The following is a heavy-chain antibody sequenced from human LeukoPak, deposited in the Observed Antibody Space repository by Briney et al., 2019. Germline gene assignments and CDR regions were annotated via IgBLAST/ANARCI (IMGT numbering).Heavy chain of an antibody. Sequence: PGGSLRLSCAASGFTFSSYEMNWVRQAPGKGLEWVSYISSSGSTIYYADSVKGRFTISRDNAKNSLYLQMNSLRAEDTAVYYCARDCSGGSCYPIYYYYGMDVWGKGTTSPSPQ. CDR3: ARDCSGGSCYPIYYYYGMDV. CDR2: ISSSGSTI. J-gene: IGHJ6*04. V-gene: IGHV3-48*03. CDR1: GFTFSSYE. D-gene: IGHD2-15*01.